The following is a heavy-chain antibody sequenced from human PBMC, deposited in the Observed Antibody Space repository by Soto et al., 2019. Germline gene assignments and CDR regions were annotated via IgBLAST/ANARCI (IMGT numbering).Heavy chain of an antibody. CDR2: IYWDDDK. CDR3: AHRRGITLVRGAVMRRDYFDY. V-gene: IGHV2-5*02. J-gene: IGHJ4*02. D-gene: IGHD3-10*01. Sequence: QITLKESGPTLVKPTQTLTLTCAFSGFSLNTKTVGVGWIRQPPGKALVWLALIYWDDDKGYSPSLKNRLTIIKDTSKNQVVLTMTNMDPVDTATYYCAHRRGITLVRGAVMRRDYFDYRGQGTLVTVSS. CDR1: GFSLNTKTVG.